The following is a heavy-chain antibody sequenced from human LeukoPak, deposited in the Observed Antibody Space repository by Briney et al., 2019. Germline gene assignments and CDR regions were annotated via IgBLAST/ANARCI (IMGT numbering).Heavy chain of an antibody. V-gene: IGHV1-69*04. CDR3: ARARVVPRTASFDY. CDR2: IIPILGIA. Sequence: ASVKVSCKASGGTFSSYAISCVRQAPGQGLEWMGRIIPILGIANYAQKFQGRVTITADKSTSTAYMELSSLRAEDTAVYYCARARVVPRTASFDYWGQGTLVTVSS. D-gene: IGHD3-3*01. CDR1: GGTFSSYA. J-gene: IGHJ4*02.